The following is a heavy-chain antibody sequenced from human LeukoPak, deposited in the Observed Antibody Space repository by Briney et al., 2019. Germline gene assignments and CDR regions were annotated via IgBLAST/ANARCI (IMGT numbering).Heavy chain of an antibody. CDR1: GYTFTSYG. CDR2: ISAYNGNT. J-gene: IGHJ6*02. V-gene: IGHV1-18*01. CDR3: AREGCSSTGCYAPYYGMDV. D-gene: IGHD2-2*01. Sequence: ASVKVSCKASGYTFTSYGISWVRQAPGQGLEWMGWISAYNGNTNYAQKLQGRVTMTTDTSTSTAYMELRSLRSDDTAVYYCAREGCSSTGCYAPYYGMDVWGQGTTVTVSS.